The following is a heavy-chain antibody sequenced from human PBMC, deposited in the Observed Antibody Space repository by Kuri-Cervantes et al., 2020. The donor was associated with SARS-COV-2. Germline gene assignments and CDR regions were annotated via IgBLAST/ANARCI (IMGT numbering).Heavy chain of an antibody. CDR2: ISSNGGST. V-gene: IGHV3-64D*06. D-gene: IGHD6-13*01. J-gene: IGHJ4*02. Sequence: GGSLRLSCSASGFTLSSYAMHWVRQAPGKGLEYVSAISSNGGSTYYADSVKGRFTISRDNSKNTLYLQMSSLRAEDTAVYYCVKSSYGGSSSWPDYWGQGTLVTVSS. CDR1: GFTLSSYA. CDR3: VKSSYGGSSSWPDY.